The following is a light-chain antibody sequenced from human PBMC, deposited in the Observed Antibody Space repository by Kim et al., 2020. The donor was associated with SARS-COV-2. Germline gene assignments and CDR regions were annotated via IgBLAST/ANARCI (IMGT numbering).Light chain of an antibody. CDR2: SNN. Sequence: PGQRVTISCSGSSSNIGSNTVNWYQQLPGTAPKLLIYSNNQRPSGVPDRFSGSKSGTSASLAISGLQSEDEADYYCAAWDDSLNKVFGGGTKVTVL. J-gene: IGLJ3*02. CDR3: AAWDDSLNKV. CDR1: SSNIGSNT. V-gene: IGLV1-44*01.